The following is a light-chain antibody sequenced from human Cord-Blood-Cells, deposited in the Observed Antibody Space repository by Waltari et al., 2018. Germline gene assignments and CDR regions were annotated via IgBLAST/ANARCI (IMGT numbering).Light chain of an antibody. Sequence: QSVLTQPPSASGTPGQRVTLSCSGSSSNIGSNYVSWYQQLPGTAPKLLIYSNNQRPSGVPDRFSGSKSGTSASLAISGLRSEDEADYYCAAWDDSLSGWVFGGGTKLTVL. J-gene: IGLJ3*02. V-gene: IGLV1-47*02. CDR2: SNN. CDR1: SSNIGSNY. CDR3: AAWDDSLSGWV.